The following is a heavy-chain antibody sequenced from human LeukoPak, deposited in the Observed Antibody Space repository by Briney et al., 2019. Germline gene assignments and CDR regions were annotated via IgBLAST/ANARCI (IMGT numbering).Heavy chain of an antibody. CDR2: ISYDGSNK. J-gene: IGHJ4*02. CDR3: ARRGIWHLDY. Sequence: GGSLRLSCAASGFTFSSYGMHWVRQAPGKGLEWVAVISYDGSNKYYADSVKGRFTISRDNSKNTLYLQMNSLRAEGTAVYYCARRGIWHLDYWGQGTLVTVSS. D-gene: IGHD1-14*01. V-gene: IGHV3-30*05. CDR1: GFTFSSYG.